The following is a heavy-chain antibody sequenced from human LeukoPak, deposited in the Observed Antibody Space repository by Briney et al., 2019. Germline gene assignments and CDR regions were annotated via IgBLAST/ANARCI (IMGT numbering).Heavy chain of an antibody. D-gene: IGHD6-13*01. J-gene: IGHJ4*02. CDR1: GGSISSSSYY. V-gene: IGHV4-39*01. CDR2: IYDNGNT. CDR3: ARQYGPGYSSTWYFDY. Sequence: PSETLSLTCTVSGGSISSSSYYWGWIRQPPGKGFDWIGNIYDNGNTYYNPSLKSRVTISVDTSKNQFSLQLNSVTAAGTAVYYCARQYGPGYSSTWYFDYWGQGTLVTVSS.